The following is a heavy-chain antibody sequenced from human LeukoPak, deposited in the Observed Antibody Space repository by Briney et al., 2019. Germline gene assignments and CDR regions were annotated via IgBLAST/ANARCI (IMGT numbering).Heavy chain of an antibody. V-gene: IGHV4-30-4*08. D-gene: IGHD3-10*01. CDR3: ARVASPYYYGSGSYW. CDR1: GGSFSGYY. J-gene: IGHJ4*02. CDR2: IYYSGST. Sequence: SETLSLTCAVYGGSFSGYYWSWIRQPPGKGLEWIGYIYYSGSTYYNPSLKSRVTISVDTSKNQFSLKLSSVTAADTAVYYCARVASPYYYGSGSYWWGQGTLVTVSS.